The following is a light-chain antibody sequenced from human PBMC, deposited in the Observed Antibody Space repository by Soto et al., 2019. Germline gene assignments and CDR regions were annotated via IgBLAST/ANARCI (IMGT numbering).Light chain of an antibody. J-gene: IGKJ4*01. CDR3: QQYDILPIT. CDR2: GAS. V-gene: IGKV3-15*01. Sequence: EIVMTQSPATLSVSPGERATLSCRASQSVSSNLAWYQQKPGQAPRLLIYGASTRATGIPARFSGSGSGTDFTLTISSLQPEDIATYYCQQYDILPITFGGGTKVDIK. CDR1: QSVSSN.